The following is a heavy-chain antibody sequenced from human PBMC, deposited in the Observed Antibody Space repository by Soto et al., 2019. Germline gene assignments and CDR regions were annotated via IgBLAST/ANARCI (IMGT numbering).Heavy chain of an antibody. Sequence: GGSLRLSCAASGFTFSSYWMSWVRQAPGKGLEWVANIKQDGSEKYYVDSVKGRFTISRDNAKNSLYLQMNSLRAEDTAVYYCARKEVAALADPNYYYYGMDVWGQGTTVTVSS. J-gene: IGHJ6*02. CDR2: IKQDGSEK. CDR1: GFTFSSYW. V-gene: IGHV3-7*02. D-gene: IGHD6-6*01. CDR3: ARKEVAALADPNYYYYGMDV.